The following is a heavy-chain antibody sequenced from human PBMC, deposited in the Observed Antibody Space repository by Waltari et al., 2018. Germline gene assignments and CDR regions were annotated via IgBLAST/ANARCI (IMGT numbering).Heavy chain of an antibody. CDR1: GFTFSSHA. D-gene: IGHD1-26*01. V-gene: IGHV3-23*03. Sequence: EVQLLESGGGLVQPGGSLRLSCAASGFTFSSHAMSWVRQAPGKGLEWVSVIYSGGSSTYYADSVKGRFTISRDNSKNTLYLQMNSLRAEDTAVYYCAKDSKWEGDYWGQGTLVTVSS. CDR3: AKDSKWEGDY. CDR2: IYSGGSST. J-gene: IGHJ4*02.